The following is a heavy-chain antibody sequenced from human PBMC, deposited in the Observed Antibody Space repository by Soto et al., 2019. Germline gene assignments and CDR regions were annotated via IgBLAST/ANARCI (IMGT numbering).Heavy chain of an antibody. D-gene: IGHD3-3*01. CDR1: GYTFTSYD. V-gene: IGHV1-8*01. CDR2: MNPNSGNT. CDR3: VRVGERFLEWLSPDYYFDY. Sequence: ASVKVSCKASGYTFTSYDINWVRQATGQGLEWMGWMNPNSGNTGYAQKFQGRVTMTRNTSISTAYMELSSLRFEDTAVYYCVRVGERFLEWLSPDYYFDYWGQGTLVTVSS. J-gene: IGHJ4*02.